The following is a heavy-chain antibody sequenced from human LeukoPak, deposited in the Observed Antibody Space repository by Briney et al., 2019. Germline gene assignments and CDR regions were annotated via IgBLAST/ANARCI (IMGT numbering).Heavy chain of an antibody. D-gene: IGHD3-22*01. CDR2: ISSSSSYM. J-gene: IGHJ4*02. CDR3: ARDYNYDSSGFYDF. Sequence: PGGSLRLSRAASGFTFSSYSMNWVRQAPGKGLEWISTISSSSSYMYYADSVEGRFTISRDNAKNSLYLQMNSLRAEDTAVYYCARDYNYDSSGFYDFWGQGTLVTVSS. CDR1: GFTFSSYS. V-gene: IGHV3-21*01.